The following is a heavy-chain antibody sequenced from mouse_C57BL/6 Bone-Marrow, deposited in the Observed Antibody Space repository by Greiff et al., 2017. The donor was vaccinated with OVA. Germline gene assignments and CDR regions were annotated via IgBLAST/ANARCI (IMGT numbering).Heavy chain of an antibody. CDR2: IWSGGST. J-gene: IGHJ3*01. D-gene: IGHD1-1*01. V-gene: IGHV2-2*01. CDR3: ASHYGSSPWFAY. CDR1: GFSLTSYG. Sequence: QVHVKQSGPGLVQPSQSLSITCTVSGFSLTSYGVHWVRQSPGKGLEWLGVIWSGGSTDYNAAFISRLSISKDNSKSQVFFKMNSLQADDTAIYYCASHYGSSPWFAYWGQGTLVTVSA.